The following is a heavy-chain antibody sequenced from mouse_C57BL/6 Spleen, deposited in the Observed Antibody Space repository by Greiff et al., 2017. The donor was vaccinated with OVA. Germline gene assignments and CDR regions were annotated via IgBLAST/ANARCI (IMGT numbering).Heavy chain of an antibody. CDR2: ICPGSGST. D-gene: IGHD2-1*01. J-gene: IGHJ2*01. CDR3: ARRVGNYGGVYFDY. V-gene: IGHV1-55*01. Sequence: QVHVKQPGAELVKPGASVKMSCKASGYTFTSYWITWVKQRPGKGLEWIGDICPGSGSTNYNAKFKSKATLTVDTSSSTAYMQLSSLTSEDSAVYYCARRVGNYGGVYFDYWGQGTTLTVSS. CDR1: GYTFTSYW.